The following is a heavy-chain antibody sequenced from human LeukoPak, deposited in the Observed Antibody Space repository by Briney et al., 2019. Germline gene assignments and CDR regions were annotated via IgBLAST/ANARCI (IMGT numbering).Heavy chain of an antibody. Sequence: SETLSLTFTVSGGSISSSSYYWGWIRQPPGKGLEWIGSIYYSGSTYYNPSLKSRVTISVDTSKNQFSLKLSSVTAADTAVYYCASDSFITMVRGAAAFDIWGQGTMVTVSS. V-gene: IGHV4-39*07. D-gene: IGHD3-10*01. CDR1: GGSISSSSYY. CDR2: IYYSGST. J-gene: IGHJ3*02. CDR3: ASDSFITMVRGAAAFDI.